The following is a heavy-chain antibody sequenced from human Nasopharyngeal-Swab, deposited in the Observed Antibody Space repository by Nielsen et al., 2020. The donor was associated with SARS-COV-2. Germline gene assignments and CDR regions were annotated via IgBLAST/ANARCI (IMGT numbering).Heavy chain of an antibody. Sequence: ASVTVSCKASGYTFTGYYMHWVRQAPGQGLEWMGRINPNSGGTNYAQKFQGRVTMTRDTSISTAYMELSRLRSDDTAVYYCARGSAVAGLGMRDAFDIWGQGTMVTVSS. CDR3: ARGSAVAGLGMRDAFDI. CDR1: GYTFTGYY. V-gene: IGHV1-2*06. CDR2: INPNSGGT. J-gene: IGHJ3*02. D-gene: IGHD6-19*01.